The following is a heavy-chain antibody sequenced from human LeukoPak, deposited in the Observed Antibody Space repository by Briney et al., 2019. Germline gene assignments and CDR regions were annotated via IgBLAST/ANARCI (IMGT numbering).Heavy chain of an antibody. CDR1: GGSISSYY. CDR2: IYTSGST. D-gene: IGHD1-26*01. V-gene: IGHV4-4*07. J-gene: IGHJ3*02. Sequence: PPETLSLTCNGPGGSISSYYWSWIRQPAGKGLEWIGRIYTSGSTNYDPSLKILVTMSVDTSKNQFSLKLSSVTAADTAVYYCASSSGSYVEAFDIWGQGTMVTVSS. CDR3: ASSSGSYVEAFDI.